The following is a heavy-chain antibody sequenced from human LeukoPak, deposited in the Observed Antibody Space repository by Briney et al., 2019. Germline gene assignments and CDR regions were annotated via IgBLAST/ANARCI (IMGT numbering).Heavy chain of an antibody. Sequence: SETLSLTCTVSGGSISSYYWSWIRQPPGKGLEWIGYIYYSGSTNYNPSLKSRVTISVDTSKNQFSLKLSSVTAAVTAVYYCARQVGIAARTAYYGMDVWGQGTTVTVSS. CDR2: IYYSGST. CDR3: ARQVGIAARTAYYGMDV. CDR1: GGSISSYY. V-gene: IGHV4-59*08. J-gene: IGHJ6*02. D-gene: IGHD6-6*01.